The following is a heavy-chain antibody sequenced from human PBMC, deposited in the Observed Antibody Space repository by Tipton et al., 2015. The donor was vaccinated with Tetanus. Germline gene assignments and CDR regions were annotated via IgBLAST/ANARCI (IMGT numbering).Heavy chain of an antibody. Sequence: LRLSCAVYGGSFSGHYWSWIRQPPGKGLEWVGDINHSGSTNYSPSLKSRVTISVDTSKNQFSLNLNSVTAADTAIYYCARGLTSPSMGVWFDPWGQGTLVTVSS. V-gene: IGHV4-34*01. CDR1: GGSFSGHY. D-gene: IGHD2-2*01. J-gene: IGHJ5*02. CDR3: ARGLTSPSMGVWFDP. CDR2: INHSGST.